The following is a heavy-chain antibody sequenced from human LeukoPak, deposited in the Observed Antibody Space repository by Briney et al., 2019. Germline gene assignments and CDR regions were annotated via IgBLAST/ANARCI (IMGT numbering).Heavy chain of an antibody. V-gene: IGHV1-18*01. CDR2: ISAYNGNT. Sequence: GASERVSCMASGYTFTSYGISWVRQAPGQGLEWMGWISAYNGNTNYAQKLQGRVTMTTDTSTSTAYMELRSLRSDDTAVYYCARASIVVVIVDYWGQGTLVTVSS. D-gene: IGHD3-22*01. J-gene: IGHJ4*02. CDR3: ARASIVVVIVDY. CDR1: GYTFTSYG.